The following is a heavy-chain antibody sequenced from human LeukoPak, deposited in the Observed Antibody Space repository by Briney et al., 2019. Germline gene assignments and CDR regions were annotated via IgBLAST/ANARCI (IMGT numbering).Heavy chain of an antibody. V-gene: IGHV3-23*01. CDR2: ISGSGGST. CDR3: AKDRGRYSGYDYADY. Sequence: PGGSLRLSCAASGFTFSSYAMSWVRQAPGKGLDWVSAISGSGGSTYYADSVKGRFTISRDNSKNTLYLQMNSLRAEDTAVYYCAKDRGRYSGYDYADYWGQGTLVTASS. D-gene: IGHD5-12*01. CDR1: GFTFSSYA. J-gene: IGHJ4*02.